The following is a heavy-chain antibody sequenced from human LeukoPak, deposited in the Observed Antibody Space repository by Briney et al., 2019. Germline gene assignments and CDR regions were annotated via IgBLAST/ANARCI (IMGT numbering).Heavy chain of an antibody. CDR2: ISGSGGST. J-gene: IGHJ4*02. CDR1: GFALTDYP. V-gene: IGHV3-23*01. CDR3: AKVEHEYDFWSGYYSGDQDY. Sequence: GGSLRLSCAVSGFALTDYPMSWVRQAPGKGLEWVSAISGSGGSTYYADSVKGRFTISRDNSKNTLYLQMNSLRAEDTAVYYCAKVEHEYDFWSGYYSGDQDYWGQGTLVTVSS. D-gene: IGHD3-3*01.